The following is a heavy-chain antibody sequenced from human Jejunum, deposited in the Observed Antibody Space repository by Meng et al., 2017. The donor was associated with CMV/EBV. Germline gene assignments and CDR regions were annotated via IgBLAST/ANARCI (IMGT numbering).Heavy chain of an antibody. CDR1: GGYLRPHA. CDR3: VGPEGDIGGFDP. D-gene: IGHD2-15*01. CDR2: IDRSGGI. V-gene: IGHV4-34*02. Sequence: QVTLQQSGAGPVKPSGTLPLTCLIHGGYLRPHAWSWFRQPPGKGLEWLGEIDRSGGINYNPSLKSRITVSIDTSRNLLSLKLDSVTAADTAVYYCVGPEGDIGGFDPWGQGTLVTVSS. J-gene: IGHJ5*02.